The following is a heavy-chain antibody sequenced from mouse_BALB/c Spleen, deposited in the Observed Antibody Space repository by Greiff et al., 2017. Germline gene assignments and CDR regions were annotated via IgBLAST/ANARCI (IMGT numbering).Heavy chain of an antibody. V-gene: IGHV1S130*01. J-gene: IGHJ3*01. CDR3: ARGGTSWFAY. CDR1: GYTFTSSW. Sequence: VQLQESGSVLVRPGASVKLSCKASGYTFTSSWMHWAKQRPGQGLEWIGEIHPNSGNTNYNEKFKGKATLTVDTSSSTAYVDLSSLTSEDSAVYYCARGGTSWFAYWGQGTLVTVSA. D-gene: IGHD4-1*01. CDR2: IHPNSGNT.